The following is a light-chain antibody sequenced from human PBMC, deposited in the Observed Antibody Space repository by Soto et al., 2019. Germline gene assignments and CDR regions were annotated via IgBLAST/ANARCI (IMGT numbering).Light chain of an antibody. Sequence: QSVLTQPASVSGSPGKSITISCTGTSSDVGGYNYVSWYQHHPGKDPKLILYEVSNRPSGVSNRFSGSKSGNTASLTLSGLHAEDEADYYCAAYTTSSTYVFGSWTKGTVL. CDR3: AAYTTSSTYV. V-gene: IGLV2-14*01. CDR1: SSDVGGYNY. J-gene: IGLJ1*01. CDR2: EVS.